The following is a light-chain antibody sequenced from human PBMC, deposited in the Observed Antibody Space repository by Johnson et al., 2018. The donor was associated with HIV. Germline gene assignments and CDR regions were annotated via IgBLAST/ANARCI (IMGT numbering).Light chain of an antibody. CDR3: GTWDSSLSAGV. CDR1: SSNIGNNY. CDR2: DHN. Sequence: QSVLTQPPSVSAAPGQKVTISCSGSSSNIGNNYVSWYQQLPGTAPKLLIYDHNKRPSGIPDRYSGSKSGTSATLCITGLQTGDEADYYCGTWDSSLSAGVFGTGTKVTVL. J-gene: IGLJ1*01. V-gene: IGLV1-51*01.